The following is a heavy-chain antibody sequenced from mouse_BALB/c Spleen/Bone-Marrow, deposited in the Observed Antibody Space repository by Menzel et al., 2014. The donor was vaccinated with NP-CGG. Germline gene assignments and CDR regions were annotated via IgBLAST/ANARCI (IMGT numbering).Heavy chain of an antibody. J-gene: IGHJ1*01. CDR2: IDPANGNT. CDR3: ASYRYAWYFDV. CDR1: GSNIKDTY. V-gene: IGHV14-3*02. D-gene: IGHD2-14*01. Sequence: EVNLVESGAELVKPGATVKLSCTASGSNIKDTYMHWVKQRPEQGLEWIGRIDPANGNTKYDPKFQGKATITADTSSNTAYLQLSSLTSEDTAVYYCASYRYAWYFDVWGAGTTVTVSS.